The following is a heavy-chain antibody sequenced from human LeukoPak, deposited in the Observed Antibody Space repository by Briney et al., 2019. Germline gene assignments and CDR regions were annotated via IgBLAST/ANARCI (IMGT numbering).Heavy chain of an antibody. Sequence: PGGSLRLSCAASGFTFSSYAMHWVRQAPGKGLEYVSAISSNGGSTYYANSVKGRFTISRDNSKNTQYLQMGSLRAEDMAVYYCARAPRSERKIWFGELGLDYWGQGTLVTVSS. V-gene: IGHV3-64*01. CDR2: ISSNGGST. CDR3: ARAPRSERKIWFGELGLDY. J-gene: IGHJ4*02. CDR1: GFTFSSYA. D-gene: IGHD3-10*01.